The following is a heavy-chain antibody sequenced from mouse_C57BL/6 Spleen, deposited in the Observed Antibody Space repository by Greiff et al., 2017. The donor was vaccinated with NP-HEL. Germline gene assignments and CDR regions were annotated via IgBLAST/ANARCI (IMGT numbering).Heavy chain of an antibody. V-gene: IGHV3-6*01. J-gene: IGHJ4*01. CDR2: ISYDGSN. CDR3: AKGGMDY. CDR1: GYSITSGYY. Sequence: ESGPGLVKPSQSLSLTCSVTGYSITSGYYWNWIRQFPGNKLEWMGYISYDGSNNYNPSLKNRISITRDTSKNQFFLKLNSVTTEDTATYYCAKGGMDYWGQGTSVTVSS.